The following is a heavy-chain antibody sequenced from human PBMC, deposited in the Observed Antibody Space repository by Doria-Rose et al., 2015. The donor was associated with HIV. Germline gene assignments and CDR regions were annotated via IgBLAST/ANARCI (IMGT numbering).Heavy chain of an antibody. D-gene: IGHD6-13*01. V-gene: IGHV2-26*01. Sequence: QVTLKESGPVLVKPTETLTLNCTVSGVSLSSPGMGVSWLRQPTGKALEWLANILSDDERSYKTSLKSRLTISRGTSKSQVVLTMTDMDPVDTATYYCARIKSSRWYHKYYFDFWGQGTLVIVSA. CDR1: GVSLSSPGMG. CDR3: ARIKSSRWYHKYYFDF. CDR2: ILSDDER. J-gene: IGHJ4*02.